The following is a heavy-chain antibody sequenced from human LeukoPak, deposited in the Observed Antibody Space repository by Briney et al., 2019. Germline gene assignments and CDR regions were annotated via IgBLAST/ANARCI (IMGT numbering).Heavy chain of an antibody. Sequence: QAGGSLRLSCAASGFTVSSNYMSWVRQAPGKGLEWVSVIYSGGSTYYADSVKGRFTISRDNSKNTLYLQMNSLRAEDTAVYYCARDLLGSIDYWGQGTLVTVSS. CDR1: GFTVSSNY. CDR2: IYSGGST. J-gene: IGHJ4*02. D-gene: IGHD2-15*01. V-gene: IGHV3-66*01. CDR3: ARDLLGSIDY.